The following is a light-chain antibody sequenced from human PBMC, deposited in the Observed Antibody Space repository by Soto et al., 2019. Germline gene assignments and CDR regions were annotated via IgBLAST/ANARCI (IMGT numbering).Light chain of an antibody. V-gene: IGLV2-23*01. CDR3: CSYAGSNTYV. CDR1: SSDVGTYNL. CDR2: EGD. J-gene: IGLJ1*01. Sequence: QSALTQPASVSGSPGQSITISCTGTSSDVGTYNLVSWYQQRPDKAPTLIIFEGDQRPSGVSFRFSGSKSGNTASLTISGLQAEDEADYYCCSYAGSNTYVFGTGTKVTVL.